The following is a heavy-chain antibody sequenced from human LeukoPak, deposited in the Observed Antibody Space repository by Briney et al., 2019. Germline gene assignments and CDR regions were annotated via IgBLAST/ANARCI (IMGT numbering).Heavy chain of an antibody. CDR3: AREIWLRWTDYFDY. J-gene: IGHJ4*02. V-gene: IGHV4-59*01. CDR2: IYYSGST. D-gene: IGHD4-23*01. Sequence: PSETLSLTCNVSGGSISSYYWSWIRQPPGKGLEWIGFIYYSGSTNYNPSLKSRVTISVDTSKNQFSLKLSSVTAADTAVYYCAREIWLRWTDYFDYWGQGTLVTVSS. CDR1: GGSISSYY.